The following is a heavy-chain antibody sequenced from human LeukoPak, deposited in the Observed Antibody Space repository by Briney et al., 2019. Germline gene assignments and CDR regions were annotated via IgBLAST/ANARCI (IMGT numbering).Heavy chain of an antibody. CDR2: ISGSGGST. CDR3: ARGGGYSYGHDAFDI. CDR1: GFTFSSYA. V-gene: IGHV3-23*01. Sequence: PGGSLRLSCAASGFTFSSYAMSWVRQAPGKGLEWVSAISGSGGSTYYADSVKGRFTISRDNSKNTLYLQMNSLRAEDTAVYYCARGGGYSYGHDAFDIWGQGTMVTVSS. D-gene: IGHD5-18*01. J-gene: IGHJ3*02.